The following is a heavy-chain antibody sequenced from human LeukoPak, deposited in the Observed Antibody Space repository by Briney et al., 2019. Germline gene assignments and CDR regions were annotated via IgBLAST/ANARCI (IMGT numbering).Heavy chain of an antibody. CDR3: ARVGAHGIDY. V-gene: IGHV3-21*01. J-gene: IGHJ4*02. CDR1: GFTFSSYS. Sequence: GGSLRPSCAASGFTFSSYSMNWVRQAPGKGLEWVSSISSSSSYIYYADSVKGRFTISRDNAKNSLYLQMNSLRAEDTAVYYCARVGAHGIDYWGQGTLVTVSS. CDR2: ISSSSSYI.